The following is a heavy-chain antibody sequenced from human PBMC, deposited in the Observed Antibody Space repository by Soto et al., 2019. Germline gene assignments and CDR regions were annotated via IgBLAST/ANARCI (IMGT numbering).Heavy chain of an antibody. V-gene: IGHV4-34*01. J-gene: IGHJ4*02. CDR3: AGSGHLFDY. D-gene: IGHD3-10*01. CDR2: INHTGHT. CDR1: GGSFNDYY. Sequence: QVQLQQWGAGLLKPSETLSLTCAVYGGSFNDYYWSWIRQPPGKGLEWIGEINHTGHTNYNPSLKSRVTISVDTSKNQFSLKLSSVTAADTAVYYCAGSGHLFDYWGQGILVTVSS.